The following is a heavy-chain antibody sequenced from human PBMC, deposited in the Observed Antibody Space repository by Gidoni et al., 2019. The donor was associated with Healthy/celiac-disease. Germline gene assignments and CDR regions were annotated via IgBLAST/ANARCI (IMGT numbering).Heavy chain of an antibody. V-gene: IGHV1-69*01. D-gene: IGHD5-12*01. CDR1: GGIFSSYA. CDR3: ARGPADGYNHFDY. J-gene: IGHJ4*02. Sequence: QVQLVQSGAEVKQPGSSVKVSCKASGGIFSSYAISWVRQAPRQGLEWRGGIIPIFSTANYAQKFHGRVTITADESTGTAYIELSSLRSEDTSVYYCARGPADGYNHFDYWGQGTLVTVSS. CDR2: IIPIFSTA.